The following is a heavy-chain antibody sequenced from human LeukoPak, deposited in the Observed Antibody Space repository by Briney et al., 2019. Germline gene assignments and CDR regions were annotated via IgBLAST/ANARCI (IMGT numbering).Heavy chain of an antibody. J-gene: IGHJ4*02. CDR3: ARGPYYYDSSGSFDY. D-gene: IGHD3-22*01. Sequence: SETLSLTCTVSGDSISSGSYYWSWIRQPAGKGLEWIGRFYTSGSTNYNPSLKSRVTISVDTSKNQFSLKLSSVTAADTAVYYCARGPYYYDSSGSFDYWGQGTLVTVSS. CDR1: GDSISSGSYY. V-gene: IGHV4-61*02. CDR2: FYTSGST.